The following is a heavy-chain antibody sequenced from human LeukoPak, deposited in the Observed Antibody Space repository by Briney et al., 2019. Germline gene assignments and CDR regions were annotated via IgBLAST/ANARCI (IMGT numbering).Heavy chain of an antibody. D-gene: IGHD6-19*01. V-gene: IGHV3-7*03. CDR2: IKQDGSEK. CDR3: AKTGPSLYSSGGGNDY. J-gene: IGHJ4*02. Sequence: GGSLRLSCAASGFTFSSYWMNWVRQAPGKGLEWVASIKQDGSEKYYVDSLKGRFTISRDNSKNTLYLQMNSLRAEDTAVYYCAKTGPSLYSSGGGNDYWGQGTLVTVSS. CDR1: GFTFSSYW.